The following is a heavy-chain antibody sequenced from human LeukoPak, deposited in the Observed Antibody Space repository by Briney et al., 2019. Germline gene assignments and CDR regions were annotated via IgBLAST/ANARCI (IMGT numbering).Heavy chain of an antibody. V-gene: IGHV4-39*07. CDR1: GGSISSSSYY. D-gene: IGHD1-26*01. Sequence: PSETLSLTCTVSGGSISSSSYYWGWIRQPPGKGLEWIGSIYYSGSTYHNPSLKSRVTISVDTSKNQFSLKLSSVTAADTAVYYCASTPTRIVNFDYWGQGTLVTVSS. CDR2: IYYSGST. J-gene: IGHJ4*02. CDR3: ASTPTRIVNFDY.